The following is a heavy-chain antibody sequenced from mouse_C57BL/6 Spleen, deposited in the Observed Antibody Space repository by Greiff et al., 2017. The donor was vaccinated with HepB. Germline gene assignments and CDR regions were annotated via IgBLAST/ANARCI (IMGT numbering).Heavy chain of an antibody. V-gene: IGHV1-26*01. D-gene: IGHD1-1*01. CDR1: GYTFTDYY. CDR3: ARPAYYGSSSYFDV. Sequence: VQLQQSGPELVKPGASVKISCKASGYTFTDYYMNWVKQSHGKSLEWIGDINPNNGGTSYNQKFKGKATLTVDKSSSTAYMELRSLTSEDSAVYYCARPAYYGSSSYFDVWGTGTTVTVSS. CDR2: INPNNGGT. J-gene: IGHJ1*03.